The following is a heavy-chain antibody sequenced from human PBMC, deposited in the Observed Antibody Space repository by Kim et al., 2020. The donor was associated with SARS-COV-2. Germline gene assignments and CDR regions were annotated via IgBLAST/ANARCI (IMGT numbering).Heavy chain of an antibody. CDR1: GFTLSSYA. CDR3: AKGYYGGECYGRHFDY. D-gene: IGHD2-21*01. J-gene: IGHJ4*02. V-gene: IGHV3-23*03. CDR2: IYSAGIRT. Sequence: GGSLRLSCAASGFTLSSYAMTWVRQAPGRGLEWVSVIYSAGIRTHYADSVKGRFTISRDESKNMLYLQMNSLRAEDTAIYYCAKGYYGGECYGRHFDYWGQGTLVTVSS.